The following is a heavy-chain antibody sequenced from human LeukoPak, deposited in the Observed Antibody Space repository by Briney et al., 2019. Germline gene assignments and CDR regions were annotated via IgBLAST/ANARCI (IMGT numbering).Heavy chain of an antibody. D-gene: IGHD3-10*01. J-gene: IGHJ4*02. CDR2: ITSSSDDV. CDR3: ARVGYYGSGTGDY. CDR1: GFTFSDYT. V-gene: IGHV3-21*01. Sequence: GGSLRLSCAASGFTFSDYTMTWVRQAPGKGLEWVSSITSSSDDVYYADSLKGRFTISRDNAKNSLSLQINSLRAEDTAVYFCARVGYYGSGTGDYWGQGTLVTVSS.